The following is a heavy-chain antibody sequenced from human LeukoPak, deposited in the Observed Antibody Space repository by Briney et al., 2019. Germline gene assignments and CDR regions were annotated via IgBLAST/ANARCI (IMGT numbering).Heavy chain of an antibody. CDR2: FSYSGTT. Sequence: PSETLSLTCSVSGVSIGSDDSYYWGWIRQTPGKGLEWIGSFSYSGTTYYNPSLKSRVTISLDTPENQFSLRVTSVTAADTAVYYCARRGRVPADSHYYYYYLDVWGKGTPVTVSS. D-gene: IGHD2-2*01. J-gene: IGHJ6*03. CDR1: GVSIGSDDSYY. CDR3: ARRGRVPADSHYYYYYLDV. V-gene: IGHV4-39*01.